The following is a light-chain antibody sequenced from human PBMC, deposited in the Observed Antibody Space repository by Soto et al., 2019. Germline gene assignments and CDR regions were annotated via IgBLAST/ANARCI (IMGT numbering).Light chain of an antibody. Sequence: EIVLTQSPGTPSLYPGERAILSCRASQRLTNNYFAWYQQKPCRALRLLIDAASTRSTGIPDRFSGSGSGTDFALTISRMEPEYGGVSYCHQYYAVVTFGQGNQVEI. V-gene: IGKV3-20*01. CDR3: HQYYAVVT. J-gene: IGKJ1*01. CDR1: QRLTNNY. CDR2: AAS.